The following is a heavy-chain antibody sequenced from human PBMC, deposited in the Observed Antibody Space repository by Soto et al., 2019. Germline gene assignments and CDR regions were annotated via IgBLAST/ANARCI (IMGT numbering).Heavy chain of an antibody. CDR3: ARVAVTGTYYYYYMDV. D-gene: IGHD1-20*01. V-gene: IGHV4-59*01. Sequence: SETLSLTCTVAGGSISSYYWSWIRQPPGKGLEWIGYIYYSGSTNYNPSLKSRVTVSVDTSKNQFSLKLSSVTAADTAVYYFARVAVTGTYYYYYMDVWGKGTTVTVSS. CDR1: GGSISSYY. J-gene: IGHJ6*03. CDR2: IYYSGST.